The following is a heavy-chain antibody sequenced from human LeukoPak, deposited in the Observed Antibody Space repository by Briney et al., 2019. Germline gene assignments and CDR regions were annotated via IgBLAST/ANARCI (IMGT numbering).Heavy chain of an antibody. Sequence: GGSLRLSCAASGFTFSSYAMSWVRQAPGKGLEWVSAISGSGGSTYYADSVKGRFTISRDNSKNTLYLQMNSLRAEDTAVYYCAKIVLNKRTYYYDSSSLGYFDYWGQGTLVTVFS. J-gene: IGHJ4*02. V-gene: IGHV3-23*01. D-gene: IGHD3-22*01. CDR2: ISGSGGST. CDR3: AKIVLNKRTYYYDSSSLGYFDY. CDR1: GFTFSSYA.